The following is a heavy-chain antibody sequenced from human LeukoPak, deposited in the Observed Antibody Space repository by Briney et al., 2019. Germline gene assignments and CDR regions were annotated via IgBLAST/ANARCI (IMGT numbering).Heavy chain of an antibody. D-gene: IGHD6-13*01. CDR1: GGTFSSYA. Sequence: ASVKVSCKASGGTFSSYAISWVRQAPGQGLEWMGWMNPNSGNTGYAQKFQGRVTMTRNTSISTAYMELSSLRSEDTAVYYCARVAGSSSWFAGLFDPWGQGTLVTVSS. CDR3: ARVAGSSSWFAGLFDP. CDR2: MNPNSGNT. J-gene: IGHJ5*02. V-gene: IGHV1-8*02.